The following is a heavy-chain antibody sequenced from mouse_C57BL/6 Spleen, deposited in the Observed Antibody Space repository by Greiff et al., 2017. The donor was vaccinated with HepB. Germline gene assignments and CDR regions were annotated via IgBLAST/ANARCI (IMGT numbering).Heavy chain of an antibody. J-gene: IGHJ1*03. CDR1: GYTFTDYY. CDR3: ARGGYYGSRGGYFDV. CDR2: IYPGSGNT. D-gene: IGHD1-1*01. V-gene: IGHV1-76*01. Sequence: VQLVESGAELVRPGASVKLSCKASGYTFTDYYINWVKQRPGQGLEWIARIYPGSGNTYYNEKFKGKATLTAEKSSSTAYMQLSSLTSEDSAVYFCARGGYYGSRGGYFDVWGTGTTVTVSS.